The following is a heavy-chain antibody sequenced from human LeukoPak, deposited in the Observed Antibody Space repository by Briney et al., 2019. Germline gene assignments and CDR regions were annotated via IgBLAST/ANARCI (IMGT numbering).Heavy chain of an antibody. D-gene: IGHD5-18*01. Sequence: SETLSLTCAVSGGSISSSNWWSWVRQPPGKGLEWIGEIYHSGSTNYNPSLKSRVTISVDTSKNQFSLKLSSVTAADTAVYYCATADTAMVTFDYWGQGTLVTVSS. CDR3: ATADTAMVTFDY. J-gene: IGHJ4*02. CDR1: GGSISSSNW. V-gene: IGHV4-4*02. CDR2: IYHSGST.